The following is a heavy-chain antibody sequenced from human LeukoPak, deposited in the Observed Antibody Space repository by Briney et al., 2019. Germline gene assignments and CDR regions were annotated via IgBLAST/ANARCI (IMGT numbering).Heavy chain of an antibody. Sequence: PSETLSLTCTVSGGSISSGDYYWSWIRQHPGKGLEWIGNIHYSGRTYYNPSLKSRVTISVDTSQNQFSLKLTSVAAADTAVYYCARGIVGATLWWFDPWGQGTLVTVSS. CDR3: ARGIVGATLWWFDP. CDR1: GGSISSGDYY. V-gene: IGHV4-31*03. D-gene: IGHD1-26*01. CDR2: IHYSGRT. J-gene: IGHJ5*02.